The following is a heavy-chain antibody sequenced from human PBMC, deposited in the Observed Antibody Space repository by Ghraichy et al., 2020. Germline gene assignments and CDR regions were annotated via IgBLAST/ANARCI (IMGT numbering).Heavy chain of an antibody. Sequence: GALRLSCAASGFTFSSYSMNWVRQAPGKGLEWVSSISSSSSYIYYADSVKGRFTISRDNAKTSLHLQMNSLRAEYRAVYYCARGGMGAVTYYYYGMDVWGPGTTVNVSS. D-gene: IGHD3-16*01. J-gene: IGHJ6*02. V-gene: IGHV3-21*01. CDR2: ISSSSSYI. CDR3: ARGGMGAVTYYYYGMDV. CDR1: GFTFSSYS.